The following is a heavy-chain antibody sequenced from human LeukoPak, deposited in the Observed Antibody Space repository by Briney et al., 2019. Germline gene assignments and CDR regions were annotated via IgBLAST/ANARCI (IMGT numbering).Heavy chain of an antibody. CDR3: ASDYYDSSGYPPKYDY. Sequence: GASVKVSCKASGGTFSSYTISWVRQAPGQGLEWMGRIIPILGIANYAQKFQGRVTTTADKSTSTAYMELSSLRSEDTALYYCASDYYDSSGYPPKYDYWGQGTLVTVSS. J-gene: IGHJ4*02. CDR2: IIPILGIA. D-gene: IGHD3-22*01. CDR1: GGTFSSYT. V-gene: IGHV1-69*02.